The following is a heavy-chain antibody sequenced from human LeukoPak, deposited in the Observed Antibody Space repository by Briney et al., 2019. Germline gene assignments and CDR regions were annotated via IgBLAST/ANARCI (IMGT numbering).Heavy chain of an antibody. D-gene: IGHD2-15*01. Sequence: ASVKVSCKASGYTFTAYYIHWVRQAPGQGLEWMGRINPNSGGTINAQNFQGRLTMTRDTSVSTAYMELTSLRSDDTAVYFCARVLNCSDAGCYSNFDSWGQGTLVTVSS. J-gene: IGHJ4*02. CDR3: ARVLNCSDAGCYSNFDS. V-gene: IGHV1-2*06. CDR2: INPNSGGT. CDR1: GYTFTAYY.